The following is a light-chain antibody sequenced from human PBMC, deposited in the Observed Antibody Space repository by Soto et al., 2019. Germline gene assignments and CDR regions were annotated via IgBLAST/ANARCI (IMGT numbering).Light chain of an antibody. CDR3: HQYATSPFTFGQWT. CDR1: ETIGRAY. V-gene: IGKV3-20*01. Sequence: IVLTQSPGTLSLSPGERATVSCRASETIGRAYFAWYQHRPGRTPRLVLSATSNRAAGIPDRFGGSGSGADFTHTISGVEPEDFAVYYCHQYATSPFTFGQWT. CDR2: ATS. J-gene: IGKJ1*01.